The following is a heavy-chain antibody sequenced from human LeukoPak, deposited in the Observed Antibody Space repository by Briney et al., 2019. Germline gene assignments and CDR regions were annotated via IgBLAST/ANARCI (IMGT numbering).Heavy chain of an antibody. CDR3: AREYCSGGSCYAEFDY. Sequence: SVKVSCKASGGTFSSYAISWVRQAPGQGLEWMGRIIPIFGIANYAQKFQGRVTITADKSTSTAYMELSSLRSEDTAVCYCAREYCSGGSCYAEFDYWGQGTLVTVSS. CDR1: GGTFSSYA. J-gene: IGHJ4*02. CDR2: IIPIFGIA. D-gene: IGHD2-15*01. V-gene: IGHV1-69*04.